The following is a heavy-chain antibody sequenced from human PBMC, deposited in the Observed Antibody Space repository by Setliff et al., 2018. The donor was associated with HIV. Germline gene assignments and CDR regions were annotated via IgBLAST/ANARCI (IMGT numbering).Heavy chain of an antibody. J-gene: IGHJ4*02. D-gene: IGHD5-12*01. CDR2: IYYSGST. V-gene: IGHV4-39*01. CDR3: ARVQVGGYNFYFDY. Sequence: SETLSLTCSVSGGSVSSTSNYWGWIRQPPGKGLEWIGSIYYSGSTYYDPSLKSRVTISVDTSKNQFSLKLSSVTAADTAVYYCARVQVGGYNFYFDYWGQGTLVTVSS. CDR1: GGSVSSTSNY.